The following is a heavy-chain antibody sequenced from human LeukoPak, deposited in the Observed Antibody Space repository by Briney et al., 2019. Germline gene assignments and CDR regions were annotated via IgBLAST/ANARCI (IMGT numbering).Heavy chain of an antibody. CDR2: INHSGST. Sequence: ETLSLTCAVYGGSFSGYYWSWIRQPPGKGLEWIGEINHSGSTNYNPSLKSRVTISVDTSKNQFSLKLSSVTAADTAVYYCARGGIQLWSNWGQGTLVTVSS. D-gene: IGHD5-18*01. CDR1: GGSFSGYY. V-gene: IGHV4-34*01. J-gene: IGHJ4*02. CDR3: ARGGIQLWSN.